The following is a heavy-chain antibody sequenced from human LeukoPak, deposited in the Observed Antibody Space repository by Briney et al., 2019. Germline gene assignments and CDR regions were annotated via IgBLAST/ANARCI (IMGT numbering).Heavy chain of an antibody. CDR2: IYSAGNT. D-gene: IGHD6-25*01. CDR1: GFTVSSNS. Sequence: GGSLRLSCTVSGFTVSSNSMSWVRQAPGKGLEWVSFIYSAGNTHYSDSVKGRLTTSRDNSKNTLYLQMNSLRAEDTAVYYCAKDLVGRSGYWGQGTLVTVSS. CDR3: AKDLVGRSGY. J-gene: IGHJ4*02. V-gene: IGHV3-53*01.